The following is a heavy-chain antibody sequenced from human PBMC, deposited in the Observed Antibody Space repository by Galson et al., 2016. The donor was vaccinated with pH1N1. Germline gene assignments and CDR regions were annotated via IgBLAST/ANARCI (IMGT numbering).Heavy chain of an antibody. Sequence: SLRLSCAASGFSFSIYRMNWVRQAPGKGLEWVSSISGTGSHINYADSVEGRFTISRDNAKNALFLHMNSLRGEDTALYYCVRDYVVIAASPDYYYYMDVWGKGTTVTVSS. CDR1: GFSFSIYR. D-gene: IGHD6-13*01. V-gene: IGHV3-21*01. J-gene: IGHJ6*03. CDR3: VRDYVVIAASPDYYYYMDV. CDR2: ISGTGSHI.